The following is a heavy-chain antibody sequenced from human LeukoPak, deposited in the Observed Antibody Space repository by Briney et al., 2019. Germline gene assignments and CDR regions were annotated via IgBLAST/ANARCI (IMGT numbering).Heavy chain of an antibody. D-gene: IGHD3-22*01. Sequence: GGSLRLSCAASGFTFSSYEMNWVRQAPGKGLEWVSYISTSGSTKYYADSVKGRFTISRDNAKNSLYLQMNSLRAEDTAVYYCARNYYDSSGYGYYFDYWGQGTLVTVSS. CDR3: ARNYYDSSGYGYYFDY. CDR2: ISTSGSTK. J-gene: IGHJ4*02. V-gene: IGHV3-48*03. CDR1: GFTFSSYE.